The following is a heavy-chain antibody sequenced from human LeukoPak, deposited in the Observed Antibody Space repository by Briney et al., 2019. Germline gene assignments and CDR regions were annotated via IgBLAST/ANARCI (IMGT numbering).Heavy chain of an antibody. D-gene: IGHD3-9*01. CDR3: ARDGLRYFDWLLSPKNWFDP. J-gene: IGHJ5*02. CDR2: ISSSSSYI. Sequence: GGSLRLSCAASGFTLSSYSMNWVRQAPGKGLEWVSSISSSSSYIYYADSVKGRFTISRDNAKNSLYLQMNSLRAEDTAVYYCARDGLRYFDWLLSPKNWFDPWGQGTLVTVSS. CDR1: GFTLSSYS. V-gene: IGHV3-21*04.